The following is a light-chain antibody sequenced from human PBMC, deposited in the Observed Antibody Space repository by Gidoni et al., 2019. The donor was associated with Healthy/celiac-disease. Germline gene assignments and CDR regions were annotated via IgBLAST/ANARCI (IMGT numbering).Light chain of an antibody. CDR2: AAS. Sequence: AIRMTQSPSSFSASTGDRVTITCRASHGISSYLAWYQQKPGKAPKLLIYAASTLQSGVPSRFSGSGSGTDFTLTISCLRSEDFATYYCQQYYSYPITFGQGTRLEIK. CDR1: HGISSY. V-gene: IGKV1-8*01. CDR3: QQYYSYPIT. J-gene: IGKJ5*01.